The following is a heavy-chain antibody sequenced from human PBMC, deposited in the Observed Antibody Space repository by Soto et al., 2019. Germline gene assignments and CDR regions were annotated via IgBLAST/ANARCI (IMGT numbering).Heavy chain of an antibody. Sequence: PVGSLRLSCAASGFTFSSYAMSWVRQAPGKGLEWVSAISGSGGSTYYADSVKGRFTISRDNSKNTLYLQMNSLRAEDTAVYYCAKSGVVAAALWCMAVCGQGYTVTVYS. J-gene: IGHJ6*02. CDR2: ISGSGGST. CDR3: AKSGVVAAALWCMAV. CDR1: GFTFSSYA. D-gene: IGHD6-13*01. V-gene: IGHV3-23*01.